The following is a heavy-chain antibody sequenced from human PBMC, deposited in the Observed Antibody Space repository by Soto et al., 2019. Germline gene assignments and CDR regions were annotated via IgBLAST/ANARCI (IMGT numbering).Heavy chain of an antibody. CDR2: LTPSGGET. CDR1: GFTFSTYA. Sequence: SGGSLRLSCVASGFTFSTYAMSWVRQAPGKGLEWFSALTPSGGETYYADSVKGRFTISRDNSMNALYLQMNSLRIEDTAVYYCAHPRGYGVFDAYDIWGQGTMVTVSS. J-gene: IGHJ3*02. V-gene: IGHV3-23*01. CDR3: AHPRGYGVFDAYDI. D-gene: IGHD4-17*01.